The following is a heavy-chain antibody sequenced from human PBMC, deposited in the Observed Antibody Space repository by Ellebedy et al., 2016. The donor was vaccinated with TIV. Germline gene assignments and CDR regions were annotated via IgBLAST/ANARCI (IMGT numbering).Heavy chain of an antibody. V-gene: IGHV3-21*01. D-gene: IGHD3-10*01. CDR1: GFTFSSYN. CDR2: ISDTSSYI. CDR3: ARDLFYYTSGKDGMDV. J-gene: IGHJ6*02. Sequence: GESPKISCTASGFTFSSYNMNWVRQAPGKGLEWVSFISDTSSYIYYADSVKGRFTISRDNAEKSLFLQMNSLRDEDTAVYYCARDLFYYTSGKDGMDVWGQGTTVTVSS.